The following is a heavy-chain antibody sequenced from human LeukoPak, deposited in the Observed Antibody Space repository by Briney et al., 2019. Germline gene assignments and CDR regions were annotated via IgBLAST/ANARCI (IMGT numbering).Heavy chain of an antibody. Sequence: GGSLRLSCAASGFRFNNAWMSWVRQAPGKGLEWVGRIKSKTGGGTRDYAAPVKGRFTISRDDSKNTLYLQMNSLRAEDTAVYYCAHPTEYSSSWYGNWFDPWGQGTLVTVSS. D-gene: IGHD6-13*01. CDR3: AHPTEYSSSWYGNWFDP. J-gene: IGHJ5*02. CDR2: IKSKTGGGTR. CDR1: GFRFNNAW. V-gene: IGHV3-15*01.